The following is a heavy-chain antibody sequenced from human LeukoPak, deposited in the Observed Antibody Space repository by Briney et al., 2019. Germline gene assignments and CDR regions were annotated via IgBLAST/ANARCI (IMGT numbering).Heavy chain of an antibody. J-gene: IGHJ5*02. CDR3: ARDNDPDYSSSPGWFDL. D-gene: IGHD3-22*01. V-gene: IGHV3-30*05. CDR1: GFTFSVYG. Sequence: GGSLRLSCAASGFTFSVYGLHWVCLAPVRGLEWVGEPASDGSNKFYADSVKGRFTVSRDNSTNTLYLHMNNLRAEDTAVDYCARDNDPDYSSSPGWFDLWGQGTLVTVSS. CDR2: PASDGSNK.